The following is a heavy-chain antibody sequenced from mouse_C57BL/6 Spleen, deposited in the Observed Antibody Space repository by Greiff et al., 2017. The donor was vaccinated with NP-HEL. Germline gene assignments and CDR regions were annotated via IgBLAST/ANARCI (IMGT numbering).Heavy chain of an antibody. D-gene: IGHD2-4*01. V-gene: IGHV1-18*01. CDR2: INPNNGGT. CDR1: GYTFTDYN. CDR3: ARGDYDREVWFAY. J-gene: IGHJ3*01. Sequence: EVQLQQSGPELVKPGASVKIPCKASGYTFTDYNMDWVKQSHGKSLEWIGDINPNNGGTIYNQKFKGKATLTVDKSSRTADMELRSLTSEDTAVYDCARGDYDREVWFAYWGQGTLVTVSA.